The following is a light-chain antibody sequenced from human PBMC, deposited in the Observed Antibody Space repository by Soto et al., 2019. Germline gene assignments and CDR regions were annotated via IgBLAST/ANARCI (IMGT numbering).Light chain of an antibody. CDR2: DVS. J-gene: IGLJ1*01. CDR1: SSDVGGYNY. Sequence: QSVLTQPASVSGSPGQSITISCTGTSSDVGGYNYVSWYQQHPGKAPKLMIYDVSNRPSGVSNRFSGSKSGNTASLTISGLQAEYEADYYCSSYTSSSTLFGTGTNVTVL. CDR3: SSYTSSSTL. V-gene: IGLV2-14*01.